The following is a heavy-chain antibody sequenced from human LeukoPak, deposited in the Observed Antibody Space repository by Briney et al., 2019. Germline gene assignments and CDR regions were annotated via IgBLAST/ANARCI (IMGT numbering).Heavy chain of an antibody. J-gene: IGHJ4*02. CDR1: GFTFSSYW. V-gene: IGHV3-74*01. D-gene: IGHD3-22*01. CDR3: ARDLRYYYDSSGYPDY. Sequence: AGSLTLSCAASGFTFSSYWMHWVRQAPGKGLVWASRINSDGSDTSYADSVKGRFTNSRDNAKNTLYLQISSLRAEDTALYYCARDLRYYYDSSGYPDYWGQRTMVADSS. CDR2: INSDGSDT.